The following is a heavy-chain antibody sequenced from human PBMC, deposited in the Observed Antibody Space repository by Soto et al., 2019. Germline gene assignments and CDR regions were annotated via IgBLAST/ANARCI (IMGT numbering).Heavy chain of an antibody. Sequence: SETLSLTCAVYGGSFSGYYWSWIRQPPGKGLEWIGEINHSGSTNYNPSLKSRVTISVDTSKNQFSLKLSSVTAADTAVYYCARGRPSYDFWSGDYSQLTIDYWGQGTLVTVSS. J-gene: IGHJ4*02. CDR3: ARGRPSYDFWSGDYSQLTIDY. CDR2: INHSGST. D-gene: IGHD3-3*01. V-gene: IGHV4-34*01. CDR1: GGSFSGYY.